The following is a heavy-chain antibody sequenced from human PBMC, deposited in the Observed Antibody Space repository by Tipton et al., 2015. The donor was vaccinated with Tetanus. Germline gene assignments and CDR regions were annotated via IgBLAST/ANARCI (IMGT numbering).Heavy chain of an antibody. J-gene: IGHJ4*02. Sequence: TLSLTCTVSGGSISSDGAYWSWIRQHPGRGLEWIGYMFYNGDAFYNPSLKSRLAVSLDASKNLFSLNLTSVTAADTAVYYCARGGEQWALRYFQYWGQGTLVTVSS. CDR1: GGSISSDGAY. CDR2: MFYNGDA. D-gene: IGHD1/OR15-1a*01. CDR3: ARGGEQWALRYFQY. V-gene: IGHV4-31*03.